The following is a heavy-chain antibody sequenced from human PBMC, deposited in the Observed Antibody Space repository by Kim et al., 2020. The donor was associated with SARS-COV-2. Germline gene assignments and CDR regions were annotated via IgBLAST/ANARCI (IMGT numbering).Heavy chain of an antibody. V-gene: IGHV3-23*01. CDR2: ISGSGGST. CDR3: VKDNVPRAVWSNDAFDI. J-gene: IGHJ3*02. Sequence: GGSLRFSCAASGFTFSSYAMSWVRQAPGKELEWVSAISGSGGSTYYADSVKGRFTISRDNSKNTLYLQMNSLRAEDTAVYYCVKDNVPRAVWSNDAFDIWGEGTMVTVSS. D-gene: IGHD2-8*01. CDR1: GFTFSSYA.